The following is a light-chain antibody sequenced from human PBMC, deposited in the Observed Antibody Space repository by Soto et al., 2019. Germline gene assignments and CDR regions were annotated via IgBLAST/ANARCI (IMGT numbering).Light chain of an antibody. V-gene: IGKV1-5*01. CDR2: DAS. CDR1: QSISSW. J-gene: IGKJ2*01. Sequence: DIQMTQSPSTLSASVGDRVTITCRASQSISSWLAWYQQKPGKAPILLIYDASSLESGVPSRFSGSGSGTEFSLTISSLQPDDLATYYCQQYNSYPYTFGQGTKLEIK. CDR3: QQYNSYPYT.